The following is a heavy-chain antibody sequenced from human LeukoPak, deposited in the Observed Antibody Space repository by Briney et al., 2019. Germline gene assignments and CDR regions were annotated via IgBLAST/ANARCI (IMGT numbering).Heavy chain of an antibody. Sequence: GGSLRLSCAASVFSFSNAWMTWVRQAPGKGLEWVGRIKSKIDGETTDYTEPVKGRLTISRDVSKNTLYLQMNSLKSEDTAVYYCTTYKVTTAFDLWGRGTLVTVSS. CDR3: TTYKVTTAFDL. CDR2: IKSKIDGETT. J-gene: IGHJ2*01. CDR1: VFSFSNAW. D-gene: IGHD4-17*01. V-gene: IGHV3-15*01.